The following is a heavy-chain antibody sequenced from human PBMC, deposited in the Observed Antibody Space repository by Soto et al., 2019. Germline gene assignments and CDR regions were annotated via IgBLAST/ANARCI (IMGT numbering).Heavy chain of an antibody. V-gene: IGHV6-1*01. Sequence: KQSQTLSLTCAISGDSVSSNSAAWNWIRQSPSRGLEWLGRTYYRSKWYNDYAVSVNRRITINPDTSKNQFSLQLNSVTPEDTAVYYCARESVSSGREDYYYGMDVWGQGTTVTVSS. CDR3: ARESVSSGREDYYYGMDV. CDR1: GDSVSSNSAA. CDR2: TYYRSKWYN. J-gene: IGHJ6*02. D-gene: IGHD6-19*01.